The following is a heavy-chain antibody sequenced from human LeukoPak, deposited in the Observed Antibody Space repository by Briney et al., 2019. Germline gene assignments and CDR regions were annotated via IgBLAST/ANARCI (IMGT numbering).Heavy chain of an antibody. CDR1: GFRFNTYW. V-gene: IGHV3-7*01. J-gene: IGHJ6*03. Sequence: PGGPLRLSCAASGFRFNTYWMSWVRQAPGKGLEWVANIKQDGNEKYYADSVKGRFTISRDNGKNSLDLQMNSLRADDTAVYYCAKARDSGGYYYYYMDVWGKGSTVTISS. CDR2: IKQDGNEK. CDR3: AKARDSGGYYYYYMDV. D-gene: IGHD2-15*01.